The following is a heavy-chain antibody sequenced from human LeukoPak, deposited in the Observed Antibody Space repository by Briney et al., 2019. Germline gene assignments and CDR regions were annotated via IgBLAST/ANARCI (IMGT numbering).Heavy chain of an antibody. CDR1: GFTFSSYS. CDR2: ISSSSSTI. V-gene: IGHV3-48*01. Sequence: GGSLRLSCAASGFTFSSYSMKWVRQAPGKGLEWVSYISSSSSTIYYADSVKGRFTISRDNAKNSLYLQMNSLRAEDTAVYYCARELQFVTIFGVVSTAHDYWGQGTLVTVSS. CDR3: ARELQFVTIFGVVSTAHDY. D-gene: IGHD3-3*01. J-gene: IGHJ4*02.